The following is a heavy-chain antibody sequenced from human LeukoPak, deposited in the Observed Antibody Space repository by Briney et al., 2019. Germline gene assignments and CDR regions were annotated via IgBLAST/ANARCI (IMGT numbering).Heavy chain of an antibody. CDR3: AKAAIFHQWLYEIDY. CDR1: GFTFKNYA. CDR2: IIESGEST. V-gene: IGHV3-23*01. Sequence: GGSLRLSCAASGFTFKNYAMYWVRQAPGKGLEWVSAIIESGESTYYADSVKGRFTIPRDNSKNTLYLQMNSLRAEDTAVYYCAKAAIFHQWLYEIDYWGQGTLVTVSS. J-gene: IGHJ4*02. D-gene: IGHD3-22*01.